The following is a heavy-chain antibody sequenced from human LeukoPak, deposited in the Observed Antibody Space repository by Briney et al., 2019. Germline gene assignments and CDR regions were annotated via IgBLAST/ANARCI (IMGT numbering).Heavy chain of an antibody. Sequence: GGSLRLSCASSGFTYSRYVMSWVRQPPAKGREGVSGISGSGDSTYYADFVKGRFSISRDNSKNALHLQINSLRAEDTAVYYCAKDKRMDVWGLGTTVTVSS. J-gene: IGHJ6*02. V-gene: IGHV3-23*01. CDR3: AKDKRMDV. CDR1: GFTYSRYV. CDR2: ISGSGDST.